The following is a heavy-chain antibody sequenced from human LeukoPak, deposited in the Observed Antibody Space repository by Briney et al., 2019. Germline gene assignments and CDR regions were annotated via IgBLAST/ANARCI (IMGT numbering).Heavy chain of an antibody. CDR3: AKLTYSSIVVRRDAFDI. CDR2: ISWNSGSI. D-gene: IGHD6-13*01. CDR1: GFTFDDYA. V-gene: IGHV3-9*01. Sequence: GGSLRLSRAASGFTFDDYAMHWVRQAPGKGLEWVSGISWNSGSIGYADSVKGRFTISRDNAKNSLYLQMNSLRAEDTALYYCAKLTYSSIVVRRDAFDIWGQGTMVTVSS. J-gene: IGHJ3*02.